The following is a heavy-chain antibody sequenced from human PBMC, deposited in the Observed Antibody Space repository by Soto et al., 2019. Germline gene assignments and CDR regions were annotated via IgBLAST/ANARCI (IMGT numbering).Heavy chain of an antibody. D-gene: IGHD4-17*01. CDR3: AKRTYRDYVYWDHAFDI. CDR1: GFTFSSYA. J-gene: IGHJ3*02. Sequence: EVQLLESGGGLVQPGGSLRLSCAASGFTFSSYAMSWVRQAPGKGLEWVSAISGSGSRTYYADSVKGRFTFSRDNSKKTLYLQMNSLRAEDTAVYFCAKRTYRDYVYWDHAFDIWGQGTMVTVSS. CDR2: ISGSGSRT. V-gene: IGHV3-23*01.